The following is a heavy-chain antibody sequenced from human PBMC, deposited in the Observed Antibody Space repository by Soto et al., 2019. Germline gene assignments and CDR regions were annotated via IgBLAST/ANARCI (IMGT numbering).Heavy chain of an antibody. D-gene: IGHD3-9*01. J-gene: IGHJ6*02. CDR1: GFTFSSYG. CDR3: AKDHTSGYFDWPYYYYGMDV. CDR2: ISYDGSNK. Sequence: GGSLRLSCAASGFTFSSYGMHWVRQAPGKGLEWVAVISYDGSNKYYADSVKGRFTISRDNSKNTLYLQMNSLRAEDTAVYYCAKDHTSGYFDWPYYYYGMDVWGQGTTVTV. V-gene: IGHV3-30*18.